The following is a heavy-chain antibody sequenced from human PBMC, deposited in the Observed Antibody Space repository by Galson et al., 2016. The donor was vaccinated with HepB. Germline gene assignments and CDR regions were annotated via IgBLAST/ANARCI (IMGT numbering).Heavy chain of an antibody. CDR1: GFTFSTYA. CDR3: ARDRPVTTSGY. V-gene: IGHV3-53*01. Sequence: SLRLSCAASGFTFSTYAMHWVRQAPGKGLEWVAVMYSGGSTSYADSVKGRFTISRDNSKNTVYLQMNSLRAEDTAVYYCARDRPVTTSGYWGQGTLVTVSS. J-gene: IGHJ4*02. CDR2: MYSGGST. D-gene: IGHD4-11*01.